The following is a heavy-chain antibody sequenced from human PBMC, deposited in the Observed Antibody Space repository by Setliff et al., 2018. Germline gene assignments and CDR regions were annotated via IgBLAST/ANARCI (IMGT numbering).Heavy chain of an antibody. CDR1: GGSISSGDAS. J-gene: IGHJ4*02. CDR3: TVYNTGSSKDHY. V-gene: IGHV4-30-2*01. D-gene: IGHD2-8*02. Sequence: SETLSLTCAVSGGSISSGDASWSWVRQLPGKGLEWIGYIYHAGSTYYNPSLKSRVTISVDTSKNQFSLKLSSVTAADTALYYCTVYNTGSSKDHYWGQGTPVTVSS. CDR2: IYHAGST.